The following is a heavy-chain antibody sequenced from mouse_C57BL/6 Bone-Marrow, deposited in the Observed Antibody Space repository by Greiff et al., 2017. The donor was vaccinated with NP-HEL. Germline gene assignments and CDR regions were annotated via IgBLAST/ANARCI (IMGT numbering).Heavy chain of an antibody. CDR1: GFTFSSYG. CDR2: ISSGGSYT. V-gene: IGHV5-6*01. CDR3: ARHYYGSSHDY. D-gene: IGHD1-1*01. J-gene: IGHJ2*01. Sequence: EVNVVESGGDLVKPGGSLKLSCAASGFTFSSYGMSWVRQTPDKRLEWVATISSGGSYTYYPDSVKGRFTISRDNAKNTLYLQMSSLKSEDTAMYYCARHYYGSSHDYWGQGTTLTVSS.